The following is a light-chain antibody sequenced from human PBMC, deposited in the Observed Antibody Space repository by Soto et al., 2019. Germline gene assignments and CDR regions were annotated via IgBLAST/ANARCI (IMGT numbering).Light chain of an antibody. Sequence: ETVMTQSPATLSVSPGERATLSCRASQSVSSKLAWYQQKPGQAPRLLIYGASTRATGVPARFSGSGSGTEFTLSISSLQSEDFAVYYCQQYGTSLFSFGPGTKVDIK. V-gene: IGKV3D-15*01. CDR3: QQYGTSLFS. CDR2: GAS. CDR1: QSVSSK. J-gene: IGKJ3*01.